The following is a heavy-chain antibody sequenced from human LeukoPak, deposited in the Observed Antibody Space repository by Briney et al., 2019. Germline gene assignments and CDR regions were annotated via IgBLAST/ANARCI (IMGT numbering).Heavy chain of an antibody. J-gene: IGHJ5*02. CDR1: GYTFTSYY. CDR2: INPNSGGT. V-gene: IGHV1-2*02. Sequence: ASVKVSCKASGYTFTSYYMHWVRQAPGQGLEWMGWINPNSGGTNYAQKFQGRVTMTRDTSISTAYMELSRLRSDDTAVYYCARDGGYCGGDCYSAANWFDPWGQGTLVTVSS. D-gene: IGHD2-21*02. CDR3: ARDGGYCGGDCYSAANWFDP.